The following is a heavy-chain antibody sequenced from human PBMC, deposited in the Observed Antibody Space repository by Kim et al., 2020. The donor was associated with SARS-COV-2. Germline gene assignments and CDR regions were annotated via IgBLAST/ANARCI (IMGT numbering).Heavy chain of an antibody. CDR1: GFTFSSYS. J-gene: IGHJ3*02. CDR3: ARDFLAGAFEI. V-gene: IGHV3-21*01. Sequence: GGSLRLSCAASGFTFSSYSMNWVRQAPGKGLEWVSSISSSSSYIYYADSVKGRFTISRDNAKNSLYLQMNSLRAEDTAVYYCARDFLAGAFEIWGQGTMVTVSS. CDR2: ISSSSSYI.